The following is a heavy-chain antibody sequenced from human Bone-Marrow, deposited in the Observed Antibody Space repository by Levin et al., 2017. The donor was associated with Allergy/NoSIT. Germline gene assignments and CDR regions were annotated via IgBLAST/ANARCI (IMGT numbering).Heavy chain of an antibody. Sequence: GESLKISCAASEFIVSSNYMSWVRPAPGKGLDWVSVIYSGGRAYYADSVKGRFTVSRDNSKNTLYLQMNSLRAEDTAVYYCVARANGMDVWGQGTTVTVSS. CDR2: IYSGGRA. J-gene: IGHJ6*02. V-gene: IGHV3-66*01. CDR1: EFIVSSNY. CDR3: VARANGMDV. D-gene: IGHD5-12*01.